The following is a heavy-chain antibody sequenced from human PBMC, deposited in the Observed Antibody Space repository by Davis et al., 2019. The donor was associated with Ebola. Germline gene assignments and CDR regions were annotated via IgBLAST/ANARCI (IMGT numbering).Heavy chain of an antibody. Sequence: PSETLSLTCNVSGGFMTNNYWSWIRQLPGKGLEWIGHVYYDGTTNYNPSLKSRLTLSVDTSKNQFSLKVNSVTAADTAVYYCARRGEWLRSYHMDVWGKGTTVTVSS. D-gene: IGHD5-12*01. J-gene: IGHJ6*03. CDR2: VYYDGTT. CDR3: ARRGEWLRSYHMDV. CDR1: GGFMTNNY. V-gene: IGHV4-59*08.